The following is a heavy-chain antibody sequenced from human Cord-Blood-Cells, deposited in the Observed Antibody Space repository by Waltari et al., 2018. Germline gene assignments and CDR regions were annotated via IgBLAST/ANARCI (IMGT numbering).Heavy chain of an antibody. CDR1: GFTFSNAW. CDR2: IKSKTDGGTK. D-gene: IGHD3-3*01. J-gene: IGHJ3*02. Sequence: EVQLVESGGGLVKPGGSLRLSCAASGFTFSNAWMSWVRQAPGKGLEWVGRIKSKTDGGTKDYAAPVKGRFTISRDDSKNTLYLQMNSLKTEDTAVYYCTTAGYPYYDFWSGYFFDAFDIWGQGTMVTVSS. V-gene: IGHV3-15*01. CDR3: TTAGYPYYDFWSGYFFDAFDI.